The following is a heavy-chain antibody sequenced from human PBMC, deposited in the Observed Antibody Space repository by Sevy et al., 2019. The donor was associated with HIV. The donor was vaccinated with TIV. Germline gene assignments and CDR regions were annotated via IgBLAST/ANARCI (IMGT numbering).Heavy chain of an antibody. Sequence: GGSLRLSCAASGFTFGDYWLTWVRQVPGKGLEWVANIKQGGSETYYADFVKVRFSISRDKAKNSLYLQMNSLRAEDTAVYYCARCQPDNYYHDGAVYYGLLFDHWGQGALVTVSS. V-gene: IGHV3-7*01. CDR1: GFTFGDYW. J-gene: IGHJ4*02. CDR3: ARCQPDNYYHDGAVYYGLLFDH. CDR2: IKQGGSET. D-gene: IGHD3-9*01.